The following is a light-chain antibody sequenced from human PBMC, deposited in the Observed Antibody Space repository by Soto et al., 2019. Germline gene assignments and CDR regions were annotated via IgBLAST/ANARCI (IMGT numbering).Light chain of an antibody. CDR3: QSYDSSLSGVV. V-gene: IGLV1-40*01. CDR2: GNS. J-gene: IGLJ2*01. Sequence: VLTQPPSVSGAPGQRVTISCTGRSSNIGAGYDVHWYQQLPGTAPKLLIYGNSNRPSGVPDRFSGSKSGTSASLAITGLQAEDEADYYCQSYDSSLSGVVFGGGTKLTVL. CDR1: SSNIGAGYD.